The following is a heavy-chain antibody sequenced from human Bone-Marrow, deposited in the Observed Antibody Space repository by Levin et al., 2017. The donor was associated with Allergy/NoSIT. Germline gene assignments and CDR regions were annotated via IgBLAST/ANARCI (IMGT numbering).Heavy chain of an antibody. CDR1: GYSISSGYY. V-gene: IGHV4-38-2*01. D-gene: IGHD5-18*01. CDR3: ATIGPSRYSYGPNFDY. CDR2: IYHSGST. J-gene: IGHJ4*02. Sequence: GSLRLSCAVSGYSISSGYYWGWIRQPPGKGLEWIGSIYHSGSTYYNPSLKSRVTISVDTSKNQFSLKLSSVTAADTAVYYCATIGPSRYSYGPNFDYWGQGTLVTVSS.